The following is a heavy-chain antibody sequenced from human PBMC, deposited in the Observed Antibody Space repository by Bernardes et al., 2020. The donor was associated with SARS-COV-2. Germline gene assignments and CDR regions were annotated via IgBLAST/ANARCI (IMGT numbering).Heavy chain of an antibody. V-gene: IGHV4-39*01. Sequence: SETLSLTCTVSGGSISSSSYYWGWIRQPPGKGLEWIGSIYYSGSTYYNPSLKSRVTISVDTSKNQFSLKLSSVTAADTAVYYCARFSKERSSGYFKTRVDAFDIWGQGTMVTVSS. CDR1: GGSISSSSYY. CDR2: IYYSGST. J-gene: IGHJ3*02. CDR3: ARFSKERSSGYFKTRVDAFDI. D-gene: IGHD3-22*01.